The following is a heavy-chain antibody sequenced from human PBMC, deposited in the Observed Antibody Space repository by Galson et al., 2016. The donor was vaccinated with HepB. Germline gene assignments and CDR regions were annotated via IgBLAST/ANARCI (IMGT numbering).Heavy chain of an antibody. J-gene: IGHJ4*02. CDR1: GVSLNTRGVG. V-gene: IGHV2-5*02. D-gene: IGHD5-24*01. CDR2: IYWDNDK. CDR3: VHRRQDDPGPDLSIIFDH. Sequence: PALVKPTQTLTLTCIFSGVSLNTRGVGVGWIRQPPGKALEWLALIYWDNDKKYTESLKSRLTITKDTSRNQVVLTMTYMDPVDTATYYCVHRRQDDPGPDLSIIFDHWGQGARVTVSS.